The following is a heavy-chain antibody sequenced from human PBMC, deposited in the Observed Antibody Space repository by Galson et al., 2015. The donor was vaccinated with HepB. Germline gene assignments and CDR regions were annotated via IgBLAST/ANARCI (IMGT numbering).Heavy chain of an antibody. CDR1: GDSVFSNRAA. CDR2: TYYRSKWYS. D-gene: IGHD6-19*01. CDR3: ASHDSSGWYGGASFED. V-gene: IGHV6-1*01. J-gene: IGHJ4*02. Sequence: CAISGDSVFSNRAAWSWIRQSPSRGLEWLGRTYYRSKWYSDYAESVKSRITINPDPSRNQFSLQLNSVTPEDTAVYYCASHDSSGWYGGASFEDWGQGTLVTFSS.